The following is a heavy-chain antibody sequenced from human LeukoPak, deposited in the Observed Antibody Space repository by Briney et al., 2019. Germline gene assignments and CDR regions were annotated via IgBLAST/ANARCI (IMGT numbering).Heavy chain of an antibody. V-gene: IGHV1-69*13. CDR3: ARLIVGATQYFDY. CDR1: GYTFTSYG. J-gene: IGHJ4*02. D-gene: IGHD1-26*01. Sequence: ASVKVSCKASGYTFTSYGISWVRQAPGQGLEWMGGIIPIFGTANYAQKFQGRVTITADESTSTAYMELSSLRSEDTAVYYCARLIVGATQYFDYWGQGTLVTVSS. CDR2: IIPIFGTA.